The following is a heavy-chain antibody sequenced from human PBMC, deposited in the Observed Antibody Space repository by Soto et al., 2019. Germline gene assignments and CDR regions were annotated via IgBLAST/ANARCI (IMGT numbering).Heavy chain of an antibody. CDR3: ARFDFGDYRGLDY. Sequence: QVHLQESGPGLVKPSETLSLTCTVSSGSISGYYWSWIRQPPGKGLECIGYISYFGNTHYNPSLMSRVTITIDTSKNQFSLKVTSVAAADTAVYYCARFDFGDYRGLDYWGQGTLVTVSS. CDR1: SGSISGYY. V-gene: IGHV4-59*08. J-gene: IGHJ4*02. D-gene: IGHD4-17*01. CDR2: ISYFGNT.